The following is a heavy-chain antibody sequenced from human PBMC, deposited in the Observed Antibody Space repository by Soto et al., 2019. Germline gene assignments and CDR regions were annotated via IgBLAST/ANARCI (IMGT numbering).Heavy chain of an antibody. V-gene: IGHV3-48*01. CDR3: VRRGEHCSGSKCYVGY. CDR2: ISSTSSSI. J-gene: IGHJ4*02. Sequence: GGSLRLPCAASGFTFSSYSMNWVRQAPGKGLEWVSYISSTSSSIYYADSVKGRFTISRDNAKNSLFLQINSLRAEDTAVYYCVRRGEHCSGSKCYVGYWGQGSLVTVSS. CDR1: GFTFSSYS. D-gene: IGHD2-15*01.